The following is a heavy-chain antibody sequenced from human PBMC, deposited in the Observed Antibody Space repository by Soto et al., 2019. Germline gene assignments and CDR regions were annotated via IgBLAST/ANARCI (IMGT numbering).Heavy chain of an antibody. J-gene: IGHJ6*02. CDR1: GFTFSSYA. Sequence: PGGSLRLSCAASGFTFSSYAMSWVRQAPGKGLEWVSAISGSGGSTYYADSVKGRFTISRDNSKNTLYLQMNSLRAEDTAVYYCAMGYCISTSCYLYASECYYYGMDVWGQGTTVTVSS. CDR3: AMGYCISTSCYLYASECYYYGMDV. V-gene: IGHV3-23*01. CDR2: ISGSGGST. D-gene: IGHD2-2*01.